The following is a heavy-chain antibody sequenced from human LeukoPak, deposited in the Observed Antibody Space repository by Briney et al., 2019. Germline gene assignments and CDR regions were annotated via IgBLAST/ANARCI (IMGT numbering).Heavy chain of an antibody. D-gene: IGHD3-22*01. Sequence: PRGSLRLSCAASGFTFSSYAMHWVRQAPGKGLEWVAVISYDGSNKYYADSVKGRFTISRDNSKNTLYLQMNSLRAEDTAVYYCAREVRHYYDSSGYLDYWGQGTLVTVSS. CDR1: GFTFSSYA. V-gene: IGHV3-30*04. J-gene: IGHJ4*02. CDR2: ISYDGSNK. CDR3: AREVRHYYDSSGYLDY.